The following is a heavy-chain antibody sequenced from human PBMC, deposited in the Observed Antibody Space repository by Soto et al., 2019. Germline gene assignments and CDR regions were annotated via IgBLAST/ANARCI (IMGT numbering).Heavy chain of an antibody. V-gene: IGHV4-34*01. CDR1: GGSFSGYY. J-gene: IGHJ5*02. D-gene: IGHD3-10*01. CDR3: ARSVGTRYYYGSGSHNWFDP. Sequence: QVQLQQCGAGLLKPSETLSLTCAGYGGSFSGYYWSWIRQPPGKGLEWMGEINHSGSTNYNPSLKIRVTKSVDPSKNQCSPKLSSVTAADTAVYYCARSVGTRYYYGSGSHNWFDPWGQGTLVTVSS. CDR2: INHSGST.